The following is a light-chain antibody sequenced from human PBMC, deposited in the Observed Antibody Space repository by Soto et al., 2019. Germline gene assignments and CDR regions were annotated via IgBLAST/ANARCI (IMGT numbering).Light chain of an antibody. Sequence: QSVLTQSPSASGTPGQRVTISCSGSSSNIGAGNSVNWYRQIPGSAPKVLIYGQDLRPSGVPDRFSGSRSGTSATLAISGPQTEDEADYYCSAWDDSVEGHVFGTGTKLTVL. V-gene: IGLV1-44*01. J-gene: IGLJ1*01. CDR3: SAWDDSVEGHV. CDR1: SSNIGAGNS. CDR2: GQD.